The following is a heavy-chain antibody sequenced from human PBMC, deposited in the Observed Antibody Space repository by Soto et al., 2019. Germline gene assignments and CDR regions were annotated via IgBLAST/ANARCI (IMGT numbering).Heavy chain of an antibody. V-gene: IGHV4-30-4*01. CDR1: GGSISSGDYY. CDR3: ARTRVSGYSYGLFDY. Sequence: PSETLSLTCTVSGGSISSGDYYWSWIRQPPGKGLEWIGYIYYSGSTYYNPSLKSRVTISVDTSKNQFSLKLSSVTAADTAVYYCARTRVSGYSYGLFDYWGQGTLVTVSS. D-gene: IGHD5-18*01. CDR2: IYYSGST. J-gene: IGHJ4*02.